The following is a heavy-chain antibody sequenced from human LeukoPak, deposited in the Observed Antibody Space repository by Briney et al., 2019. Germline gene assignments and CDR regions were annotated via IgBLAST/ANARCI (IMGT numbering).Heavy chain of an antibody. CDR1: GYSITSYW. CDR2: IDPSDSYT. Sequence: GESLKISCKGSGYSITSYWISWVRQMPGKGLEWMGRIDPSDSYTNYSPSFQGHVTISADKSISTAYLQWSSLKASDTAMYYCASGAPVAPYGMDVWGQGTTVTVSS. CDR3: ASGAPVAPYGMDV. J-gene: IGHJ6*02. V-gene: IGHV5-10-1*01. D-gene: IGHD5-12*01.